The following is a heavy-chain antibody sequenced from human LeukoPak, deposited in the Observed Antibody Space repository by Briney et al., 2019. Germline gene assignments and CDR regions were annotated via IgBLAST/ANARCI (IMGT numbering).Heavy chain of an antibody. J-gene: IGHJ5*02. CDR3: ARAGSTNSFDP. D-gene: IGHD2-8*01. CDR1: GFTFSYHW. CDR2: ISYDGGNK. V-gene: IGHV3-30*03. Sequence: PGGSLTLSCAASGFTFSYHWMTWVRQAPGKGPEWVAVISYDGGNKFYADSVKGRFTISRDNSKNTLYLQMNSLEIEDTAVYYCARAGSTNSFDPWGQGTLVTVSS.